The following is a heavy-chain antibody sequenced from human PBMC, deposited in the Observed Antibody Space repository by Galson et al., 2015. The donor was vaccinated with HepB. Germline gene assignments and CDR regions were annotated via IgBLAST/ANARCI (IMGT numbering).Heavy chain of an antibody. D-gene: IGHD6-13*01. Sequence: SVKVSCKASGYTFTGYYMHWVRQAPGQGLEWMGWINPNSGGTNYAQEFQGWVTMTRDTSISTAYMELSRLRSDDTAVYYCARGAGYSSSWYAFNWGDGWFDPWGQGTLVTVSS. V-gene: IGHV1-2*04. CDR1: GYTFTGYY. J-gene: IGHJ5*02. CDR3: ARGAGYSSSWYAFNWGDGWFDP. CDR2: INPNSGGT.